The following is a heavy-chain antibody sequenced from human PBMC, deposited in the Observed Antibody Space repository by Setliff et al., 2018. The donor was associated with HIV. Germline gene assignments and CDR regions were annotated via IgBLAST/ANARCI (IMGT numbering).Heavy chain of an antibody. Sequence: SETLSLTCSVSSGSITSYYWSWIRQPAGKGLEWVGRMFVGGDTNYNPSLKSRLTISVDTSRRQFSLRLTSVTTADTAVYYCARGLYGSGSFFFDAWGQGAQVTV. V-gene: IGHV4-4*07. J-gene: IGHJ4*03. D-gene: IGHD3-10*01. CDR1: SGSITSYY. CDR3: ARGLYGSGSFFFDA. CDR2: MFVGGDT.